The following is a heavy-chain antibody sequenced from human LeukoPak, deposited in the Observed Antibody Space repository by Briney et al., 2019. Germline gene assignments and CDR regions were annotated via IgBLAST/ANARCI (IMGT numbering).Heavy chain of an antibody. CDR2: INHSGST. Sequence: PSETLSLTCAVYGGSFSGYYWSWIRQPPGKGLEWIGEINHSGSTNYNPSLKSRVTISVDTSKTQFSLKLSSVTAADTAVYYCARGLAAGTKYWGQGTLVTVSS. CDR1: GGSFSGYY. J-gene: IGHJ4*02. V-gene: IGHV4-34*01. D-gene: IGHD6-13*01. CDR3: ARGLAAGTKY.